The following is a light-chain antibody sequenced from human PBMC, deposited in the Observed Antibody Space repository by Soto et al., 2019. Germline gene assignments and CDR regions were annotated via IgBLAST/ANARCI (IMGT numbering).Light chain of an antibody. CDR3: QQYNSYSWT. CDR1: QSISSW. Sequence: DIQMTQSPSTLSASVGDRVTITCRASQSISSWLAWYQQKPGKAPNLLIYRASTLESGFPSRFSGGGSGTEFTLNVSSLKPDDFATDYCQQYNSYSWTFGQGTKVEV. V-gene: IGKV1-5*03. CDR2: RAS. J-gene: IGKJ1*01.